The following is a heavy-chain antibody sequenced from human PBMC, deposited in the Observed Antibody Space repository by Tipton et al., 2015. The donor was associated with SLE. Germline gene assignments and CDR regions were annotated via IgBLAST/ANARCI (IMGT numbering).Heavy chain of an antibody. CDR2: INHRGST. V-gene: IGHV4-34*01. J-gene: IGHJ4*02. Sequence: GLVKPSETLSLTCAVYGGSFSGYYWSWIRQPPGKGLEWIGEINHRGSTNYNPSLKSRVTISVDTSKNQFSLKLSSVTAADTAVYYCARAYDILTGYQDYWGQGTLVTVSS. D-gene: IGHD3-9*01. CDR1: GGSFSGYY. CDR3: ARAYDILTGYQDY.